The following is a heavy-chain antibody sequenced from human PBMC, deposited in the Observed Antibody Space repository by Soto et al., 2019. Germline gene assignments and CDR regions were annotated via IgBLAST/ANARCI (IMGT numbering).Heavy chain of an antibody. CDR1: GYMFTIYR. CDR2: IHGGDSNT. CDR3: ARRITSSTGWDY. J-gene: IGHJ4*02. V-gene: IGHV5-51*01. D-gene: IGHD6-19*01. Sequence: GESLKISGNGSGYMFTIYRIGWVRQMPGKGLEWMGIIHGGDSNTRYSPSFDGQVTISTDKSIDTAYLQWSSLKASDTAMYYCARRITSSTGWDYWGQGTLVTVSS.